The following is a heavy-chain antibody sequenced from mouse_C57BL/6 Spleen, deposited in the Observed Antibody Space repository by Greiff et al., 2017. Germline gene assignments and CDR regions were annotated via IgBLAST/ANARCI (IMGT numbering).Heavy chain of an antibody. CDR1: GYAFSSSW. Sequence: LVESGPELVKPGASVKISCKASGYAFSSSWMNWVKQRPGKGLEWIGRIYPGDGDTNYNGKFKGKATLTADKSSSTAYMQLSSLTSEDSAVYFCARRYYGNYEWYFDVWGTGTTVTVSS. D-gene: IGHD2-1*01. CDR3: ARRYYGNYEWYFDV. V-gene: IGHV1-82*01. CDR2: IYPGDGDT. J-gene: IGHJ1*03.